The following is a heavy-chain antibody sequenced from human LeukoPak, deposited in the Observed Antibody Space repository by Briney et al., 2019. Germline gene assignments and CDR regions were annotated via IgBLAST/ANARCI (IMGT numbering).Heavy chain of an antibody. Sequence: ASVKVSCTASGYTFTSYGISWVRQAPGQGLEWMGWISAYNGNTNYAQKLQGRVTMTTDTSTSTAYMELRSLRSDDTAVYYCARDRLGIATTDYYYYGMDVWGQGTTVTVSS. V-gene: IGHV1-18*01. D-gene: IGHD1/OR15-1a*01. CDR3: ARDRLGIATTDYYYYGMDV. J-gene: IGHJ6*02. CDR2: ISAYNGNT. CDR1: GYTFTSYG.